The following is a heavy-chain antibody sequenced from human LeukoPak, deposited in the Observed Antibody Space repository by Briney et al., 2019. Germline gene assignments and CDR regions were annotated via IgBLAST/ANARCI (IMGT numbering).Heavy chain of an antibody. CDR1: GFTFSSYS. J-gene: IGHJ4*02. CDR2: ISGSSSYI. CDR3: ARDSYDILTGYYGHYFDY. Sequence: GGSLRLSCAASGFTFSSYSMNWVRQAPGKGLEWVSSISGSSSYIYYADSVKGRFTISRDNAKNSLYLQMNSLRAEDTAVYYCARDSYDILTGYYGHYFDYWGQGTLVTVSS. V-gene: IGHV3-21*01. D-gene: IGHD3-9*01.